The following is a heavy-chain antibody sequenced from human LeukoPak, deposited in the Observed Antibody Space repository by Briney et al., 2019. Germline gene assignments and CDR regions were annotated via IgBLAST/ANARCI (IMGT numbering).Heavy chain of an antibody. CDR3: ARANGSTQEY. V-gene: IGHV4-59*01. J-gene: IGHJ4*02. CDR2: ICYSGST. D-gene: IGHD2-2*01. CDR1: GGSISSYY. Sequence: SETLSLTCTVSGGSISSYYWSWIRQPPGKGLEWIGYICYSGSTNYNPSLKSRVTISVDTSKNQFSLKLSSVTAADTAVYYCARANGSTQEYWGQGTLVTVSS.